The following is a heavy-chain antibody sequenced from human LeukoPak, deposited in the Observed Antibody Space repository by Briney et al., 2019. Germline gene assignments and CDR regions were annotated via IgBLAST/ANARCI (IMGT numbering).Heavy chain of an antibody. CDR3: ARGGHDILTGPTYTEYYYYGMDV. J-gene: IGHJ6*02. CDR2: IYSGGST. Sequence: PGGSLRLSCAASGFTISSNYMSWVRQAPGKGLEWVSVIYSGGSTYYTDSVKARFTISSPNSKNTPYHQMNSLIAEDTAAYYCARGGHDILTGPTYTEYYYYGMDVWGQGTTVTVSS. D-gene: IGHD3-9*01. CDR1: GFTISSNY. V-gene: IGHV3-53*04.